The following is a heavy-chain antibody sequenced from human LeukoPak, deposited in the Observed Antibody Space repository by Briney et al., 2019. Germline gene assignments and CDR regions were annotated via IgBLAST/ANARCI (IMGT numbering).Heavy chain of an antibody. CDR2: ISSSSSTI. J-gene: IGHJ4*02. CDR3: ARIKVEYYDFWSGYGAFDY. V-gene: IGHV3-48*01. CDR1: RFTFSSYS. Sequence: GGSLRLSCAASRFTFSSYSMNWVRQAPGKGLEWVSYISSSSSTIYYADSVKGRFTISRDNAKNSLYLQMNSLRAEDTAVYYCARIKVEYYDFWSGYGAFDYWGQGTLVTVSS. D-gene: IGHD3-3*01.